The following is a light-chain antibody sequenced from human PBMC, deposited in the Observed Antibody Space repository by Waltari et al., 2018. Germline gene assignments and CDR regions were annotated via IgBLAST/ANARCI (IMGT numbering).Light chain of an antibody. Sequence: QSALTQPASVSGPPGQSITISCTGTSSDVGGYNSVSWYQPHPGRAPKLIIYDVTNPPSGVSDRFAGSKSGNTASRTISVLQAEDEADYYCSSYRSSSPHVFGSGTKVTVL. J-gene: IGLJ1*01. CDR2: DVT. CDR1: SSDVGGYNS. V-gene: IGLV2-14*03. CDR3: SSYRSSSPHV.